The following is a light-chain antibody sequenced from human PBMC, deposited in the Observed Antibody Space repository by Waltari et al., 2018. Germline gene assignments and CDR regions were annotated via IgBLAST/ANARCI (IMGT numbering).Light chain of an antibody. CDR2: EAN. CDR3: CSFAGRSTWV. V-gene: IGLV2-23*01. J-gene: IGLJ1*01. CDR1: SSHVGTYNL. Sequence: QSALTQTASVSGSPGHSLAVPWPGTSSHVGTYNLVPWYQQRPGKAPELIIDEANKRPSGISTRFSGSKSGNTASLTISGLQAEDEADYYCCSFAGRSTWVFGTGTKVIVL.